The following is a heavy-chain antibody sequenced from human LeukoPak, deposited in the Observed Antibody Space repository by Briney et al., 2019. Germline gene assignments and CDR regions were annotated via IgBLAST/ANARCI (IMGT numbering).Heavy chain of an antibody. D-gene: IGHD3-3*01. V-gene: IGHV4-34*01. CDR2: INHSGST. Sequence: PSETLSLTCAVYGGSFSGYYWSWVRQPPGKGLEWIGEINHSGSTNYNPSLKSRVTLSVDRSKNQFSLKLTSVTAADTAVYYCARGTYDFWSGYSARPYYFDYWGQGTLVTVSS. CDR1: GGSFSGYY. J-gene: IGHJ4*02. CDR3: ARGTYDFWSGYSARPYYFDY.